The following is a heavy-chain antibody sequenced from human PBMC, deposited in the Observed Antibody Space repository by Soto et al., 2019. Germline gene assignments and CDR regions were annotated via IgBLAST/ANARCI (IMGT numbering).Heavy chain of an antibody. CDR1: GFIFRSYG. V-gene: IGHV3-30*18. CDR3: AKQGIEVAGTDYFDY. CDR2: ISHDGNNA. D-gene: IGHD6-19*01. Sequence: QVQLVESGGGVVQPGKSLRLSCAATGFIFRSYGVHWVRQAPGKGLEWVALISHDGNNAYYADAVNGRLTISRDNAKNTVSLQMNSLRAEDTAVYYCAKQGIEVAGTDYFDYCCQGALGTVAS. J-gene: IGHJ4*02.